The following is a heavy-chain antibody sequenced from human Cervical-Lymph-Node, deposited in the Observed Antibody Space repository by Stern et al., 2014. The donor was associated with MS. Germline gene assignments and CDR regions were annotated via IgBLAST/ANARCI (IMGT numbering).Heavy chain of an antibody. V-gene: IGHV1-8*01. CDR3: ARDHVITAIPLSHCSGGSCHSGFFDS. CDR2: TNPNTGDT. J-gene: IGHJ4*02. D-gene: IGHD2-15*01. Sequence: APGQGLEWMGRTNPNTGDTGYAQKFQGRVTMTSDTYMRIAYMELSGLRFEDTAIYYCARDHVITAIPLSHCSGGSCHSGFFDSWGQGTLVTVSS.